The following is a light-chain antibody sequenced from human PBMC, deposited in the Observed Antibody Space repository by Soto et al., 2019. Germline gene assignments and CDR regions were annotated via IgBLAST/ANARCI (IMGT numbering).Light chain of an antibody. CDR1: QSISSW. CDR2: KAS. Sequence: DIQMTQSPSTLSASVGDRVIITCRASQSISSWLAWYQQKPGKAPKLLIYKASNLESGVPSRFNGSGSGTDFTLTISSLQPDDFATYYCQQYDTYTGAFGQGTKVDIK. CDR3: QQYDTYTGA. J-gene: IGKJ1*01. V-gene: IGKV1-5*03.